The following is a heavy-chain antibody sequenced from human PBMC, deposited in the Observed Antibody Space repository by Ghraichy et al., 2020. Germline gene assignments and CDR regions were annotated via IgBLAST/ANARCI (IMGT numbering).Heavy chain of an antibody. CDR1: GYTFTDYY. CDR3: SRDPESSVTLDY. CDR2: MKGDNGAT. Sequence: ASVKVSCKTSGYTFTDYYIHWVRQAAGQGLEGVVWMKGDNGATKYAEKFQGRVTLTRDTSITTAYMDLSSLRSDDTAVYYCSRDPESSVTLDYWRQGTLVTVSP. D-gene: IGHD4-17*01. V-gene: IGHV1-2*02. J-gene: IGHJ4*02.